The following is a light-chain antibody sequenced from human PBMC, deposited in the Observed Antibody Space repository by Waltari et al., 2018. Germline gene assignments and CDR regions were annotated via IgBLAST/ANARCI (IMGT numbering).Light chain of an antibody. CDR2: DTS. V-gene: IGKV3-20*01. CDR3: QKYDRLPAT. J-gene: IGKJ1*01. Sequence: EIVLTQSPGTLSLSPGETATLSCRASQTVSKALTWYQQKPGQAPRLLIYDTSRRAPGIPDRFSGSVFGTDFSLTISRLEPEDFAVYYCQKYDRLPATFGQGTKVEIK. CDR1: QTVSKA.